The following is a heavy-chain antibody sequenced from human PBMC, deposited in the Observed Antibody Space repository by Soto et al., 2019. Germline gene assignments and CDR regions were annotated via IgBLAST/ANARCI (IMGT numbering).Heavy chain of an antibody. CDR3: AGTSATGYYTGDY. V-gene: IGHV1-3*01. J-gene: IGHJ4*02. CDR1: GYTFTGYD. CDR2: INAGNGNT. D-gene: IGHD3-9*01. Sequence: ASVKVSCKASGYTFTGYDMHWVRQAPGQRLEWMGWINAGNGNTKYSQKFQGRVTITRDTSASTAYMELSSLRSEDTAVYYCAGTSATGYYTGDYWGQGTLVTVSS.